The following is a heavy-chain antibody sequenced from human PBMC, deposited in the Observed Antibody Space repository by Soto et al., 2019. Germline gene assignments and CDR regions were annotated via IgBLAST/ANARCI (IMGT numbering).Heavy chain of an antibody. D-gene: IGHD3-9*01. V-gene: IGHV1-3*04. Sequence: QVQLVQSGAEAKKPGASVKVSCKASGYTFTSYAMHWVRQAPGQRFEWMGWINTGNGNTKYSQKFQGRVTITRDTSASTAYMELSSLRSEDTAVYYCVREASHYDILTGYYSYYFAYWGQGTLVSVSS. CDR1: GYTFTSYA. CDR3: VREASHYDILTGYYSYYFAY. J-gene: IGHJ4*02. CDR2: INTGNGNT.